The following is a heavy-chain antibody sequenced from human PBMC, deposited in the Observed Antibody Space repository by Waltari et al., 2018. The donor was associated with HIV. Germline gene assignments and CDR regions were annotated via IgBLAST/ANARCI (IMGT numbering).Heavy chain of an antibody. CDR1: GFILSDHY. D-gene: IGHD1-26*01. V-gene: IGHV1-2*02. CDR3: ARAGLGGLIQDFDL. J-gene: IGHJ4*02. CDR2: MNGADGDA. Sequence: QVQLIQPEFQMGKPGASVRLSCQASGFILSDHYIHWVRQGSRQTLDWMASMNGADGDASSAQKFQARVTLTRDLFTGTIHLDLMSLRSEDTAVYFCARAGLGGLIQDFDLWGRGT.